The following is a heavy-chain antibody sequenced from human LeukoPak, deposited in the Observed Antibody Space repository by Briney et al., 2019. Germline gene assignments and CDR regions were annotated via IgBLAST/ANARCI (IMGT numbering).Heavy chain of an antibody. Sequence: ASVKVSCKASGYSFTTYDINWVRQATGQGIEWMGWTNPISGNTAYAQKFLGRVTISRNTSMNTAYMELSSLTSEDTAVYYCARGLFPFSSSWYRRQIGFDIWGQGTMVTVSS. V-gene: IGHV1-8*01. J-gene: IGHJ3*02. D-gene: IGHD6-13*01. CDR1: GYSFTTYD. CDR3: ARGLFPFSSSWYRRQIGFDI. CDR2: TNPISGNT.